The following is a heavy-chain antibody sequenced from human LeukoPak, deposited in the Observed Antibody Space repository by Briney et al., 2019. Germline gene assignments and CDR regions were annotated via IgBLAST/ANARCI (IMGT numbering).Heavy chain of an antibody. CDR3: PRGFRNGRVDC. D-gene: IGHD5-24*01. J-gene: IGHJ4*02. Sequence: PGGSLTLSCQATGFTFDDYRLSWVRQPPGKGREWVAGINRNGGSKDYPDSVKGRFTIPIHNAKNSHFLQTNSLRVKDRPCYYLPRGFRNGRVDCWVQGTLVTVCS. V-gene: IGHV3-20*04. CDR1: GFTFDDYR. CDR2: INRNGGSK.